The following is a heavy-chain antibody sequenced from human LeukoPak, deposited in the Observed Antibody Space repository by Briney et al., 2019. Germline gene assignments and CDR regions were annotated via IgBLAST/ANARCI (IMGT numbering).Heavy chain of an antibody. Sequence: PGGSLRLSCSASGFTFSRYLMHWVRQAPGKGLEYVSAISTNGGSTYYADSVKGRFTISRDNSKNTLYLQMSSLRTEDTAVYYCARGGTLEYFQHWGQGTLVTVSS. CDR1: GFTFSRYL. CDR2: ISTNGGST. V-gene: IGHV3-64D*06. CDR3: ARGGTLEYFQH. J-gene: IGHJ1*01.